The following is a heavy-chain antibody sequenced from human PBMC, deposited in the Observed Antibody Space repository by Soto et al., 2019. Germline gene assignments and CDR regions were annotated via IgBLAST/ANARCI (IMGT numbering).Heavy chain of an antibody. CDR2: ISGSGGST. D-gene: IGHD3-22*01. V-gene: IGHV3-23*01. CDR3: AKYRRYHDSSTDAFDI. Sequence: PGGSLRLSCAASGFTFSSYAMSWVRQAPGKGLEWVSAISGSGGSTYYADSVKGRFTISRDNSKNTLYLQMNSLRAEDTAVYYCAKYRRYHDSSTDAFDIWGQGTMVTVS. J-gene: IGHJ3*02. CDR1: GFTFSSYA.